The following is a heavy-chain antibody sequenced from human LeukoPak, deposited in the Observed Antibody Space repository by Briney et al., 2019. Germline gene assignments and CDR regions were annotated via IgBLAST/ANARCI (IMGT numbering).Heavy chain of an antibody. V-gene: IGHV1-8*01. J-gene: IGHJ4*02. CDR2: MNPNSGNT. CDR1: GYTSTSYD. D-gene: IGHD2-2*01. CDR3: ARSGPYCSSTSCYRDIDH. Sequence: ASVKVSCKASGYTSTSYDINWVRQATGQGLEWMGWMNPNSGNTGYAQKFQGRVTMTRNTSISTAYMELSSLRSEDTAVYYCARSGPYCSSTSCYRDIDHWGQGTLVTVSS.